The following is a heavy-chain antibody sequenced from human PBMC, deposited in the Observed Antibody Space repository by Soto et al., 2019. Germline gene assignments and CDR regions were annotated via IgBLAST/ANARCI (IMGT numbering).Heavy chain of an antibody. CDR2: VYSSGGT. D-gene: IGHD3-3*01. J-gene: IGHJ5*02. CDR3: ARGKRFSDWFDP. V-gene: IGHV4-4*07. Sequence: NPSETLSLTCTVSGGSMTSYYWTWIRQPAGKGLEWIGRVYSSGGTHYNPSLKSRVTISLDTSKNQFSLRLLSVTDADTAVYFCARGKRFSDWFDPWGQGTLVTVSS. CDR1: GGSMTSYY.